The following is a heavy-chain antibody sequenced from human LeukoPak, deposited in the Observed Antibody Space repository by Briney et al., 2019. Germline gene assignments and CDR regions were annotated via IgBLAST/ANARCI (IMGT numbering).Heavy chain of an antibody. D-gene: IGHD5-24*01. CDR1: GFTVSSNY. CDR3: ARGPMATITSDY. V-gene: IGHV3-66*01. J-gene: IGHJ4*02. Sequence: GGSLRLSCAASGFTVSSNYMSWVRQAPGKGLERVSVIYSGGSTYYADSVKGRFTISRDNSKNTLYLQMNSLRAEDTAVYYCARGPMATITSDYWGQGTLVTVSS. CDR2: IYSGGST.